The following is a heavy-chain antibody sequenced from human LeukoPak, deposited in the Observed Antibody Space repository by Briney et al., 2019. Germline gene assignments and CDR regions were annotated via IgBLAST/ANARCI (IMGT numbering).Heavy chain of an antibody. Sequence: PSETLSLTCTVSGGSISPYYWLWIRQPPGRGLEWIGYVYYSGGTNYNPSLKSRVTMSVDTSKNQLSLKLTSVTAAGTAVYYCARRAAAVGTFYMDVWGKGTTVTVSS. CDR1: GGSISPYY. CDR3: ARRAAAVGTFYMDV. V-gene: IGHV4-59*01. J-gene: IGHJ6*03. CDR2: VYYSGGT. D-gene: IGHD6-13*01.